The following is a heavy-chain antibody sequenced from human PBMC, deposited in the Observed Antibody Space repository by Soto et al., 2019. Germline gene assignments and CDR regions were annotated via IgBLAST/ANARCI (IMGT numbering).Heavy chain of an antibody. J-gene: IGHJ4*02. CDR1: GFTFSNAW. CDR2: IKSKTDGGTT. Sequence: GGSLRLSCAASGFTFSNAWMSWVRQAPGKGLEWVGRIKSKTDGGTTDYAAPVKGRFTISRDDSKNTLYLQMSSLRAEDTAVYYCAKGNEYSGNDPVDYWGQGTLVTVSS. D-gene: IGHD5-12*01. V-gene: IGHV3-15*01. CDR3: AKGNEYSGNDPVDY.